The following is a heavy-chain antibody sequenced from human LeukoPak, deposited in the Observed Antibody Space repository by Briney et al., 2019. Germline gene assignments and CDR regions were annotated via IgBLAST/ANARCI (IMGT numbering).Heavy chain of an antibody. J-gene: IGHJ6*02. Sequence: PGGSLRLYCAASGFTFSSYRMSWVRQGPGKGREWEANIKQDGREKYYVDSVKGRFNIPRDNAKNSLYLPMNSLSAEDTAVYYCAREDIVVVVADIYYYYGMDVWGQGTTVTVSS. CDR1: GFTFSSYR. D-gene: IGHD2-15*01. CDR2: IKQDGREK. CDR3: AREDIVVVVADIYYYYGMDV. V-gene: IGHV3-7*01.